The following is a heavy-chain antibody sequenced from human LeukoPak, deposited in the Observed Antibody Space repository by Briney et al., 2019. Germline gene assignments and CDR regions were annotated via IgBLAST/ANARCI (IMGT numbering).Heavy chain of an antibody. CDR3: AIQRYSSSSGDFDY. D-gene: IGHD6-6*01. V-gene: IGHV1-2*02. Sequence: ASVKVSCKAFGYTFTAYYTHWVRQAPGQGFEWMGWINLDSGATDYAQKFQGRVTMARDTSSGTAYMEVSRLRSDDTAVYYCAIQRYSSSSGDFDYWGQGTLVTVSS. CDR1: GYTFTAYY. J-gene: IGHJ4*02. CDR2: INLDSGAT.